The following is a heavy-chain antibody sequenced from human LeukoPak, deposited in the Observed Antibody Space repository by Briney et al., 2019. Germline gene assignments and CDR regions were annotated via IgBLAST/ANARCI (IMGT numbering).Heavy chain of an antibody. CDR1: GFTFSSYG. Sequence: GGSLRLSCAASGFTFSSYGMHWVRQAPGKGLEWVAFIRYDGSNKYYADSVKGRFTISRDNSKNTLYLQMNSLRAEDTAVYYCAKDRGYSYGVWFDPWGQGTLVTVSS. D-gene: IGHD5-18*01. CDR2: IRYDGSNK. CDR3: AKDRGYSYGVWFDP. V-gene: IGHV3-30*02. J-gene: IGHJ5*02.